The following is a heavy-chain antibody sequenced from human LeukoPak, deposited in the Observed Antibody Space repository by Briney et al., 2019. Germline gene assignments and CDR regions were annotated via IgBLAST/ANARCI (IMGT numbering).Heavy chain of an antibody. CDR2: VNYSEST. V-gene: IGHV4-39*01. CDR1: GVSISSSSLY. CDR3: SRNDSSLGAGAFDI. Sequence: SETLSLTCTVSGVSISSSSLYWDRHRQRQGLGLEWIGTVNYSESTYYNPSIKRRVTISVDTSKNQFSLKLSSVTAADTAVYYCSRNDSSLGAGAFDIWGQGTMVTVSS. J-gene: IGHJ3*02. D-gene: IGHD3-22*01.